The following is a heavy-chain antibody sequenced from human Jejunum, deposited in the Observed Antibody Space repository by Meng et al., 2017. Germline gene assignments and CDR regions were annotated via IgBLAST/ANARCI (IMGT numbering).Heavy chain of an antibody. Sequence: GASLKISCEVSGFTFSSYGMHWFRQAPGKGLEYVAAISSNGGSAFYANAVKDRFTISRDNSKNTLYLQMGSLRPEDMAVYYCARVRVDTSMAYLDYWGQGTLVTVSS. J-gene: IGHJ4*02. V-gene: IGHV3-64*01. CDR3: ARVRVDTSMAYLDY. CDR1: GFTFSSYG. D-gene: IGHD5-18*01. CDR2: ISSNGGSA.